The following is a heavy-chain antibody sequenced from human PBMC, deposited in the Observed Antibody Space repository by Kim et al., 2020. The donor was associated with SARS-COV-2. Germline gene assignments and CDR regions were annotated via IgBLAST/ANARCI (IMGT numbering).Heavy chain of an antibody. CDR3: VRDRMGGAFDI. D-gene: IGHD3-16*01. CDR1: GFTFSAYD. CDR2: ITKSSATI. J-gene: IGHJ3*02. V-gene: IGHV3-48*02. Sequence: GGSLRLSCATSGFTFSAYDMNWVRQAPGKGLKWLSFITKSSATIYYADSVQGRFTISRDNAKNSLYLQMNSLRDEDTALYYCVRDRMGGAFDIWGQGTMVTVSS.